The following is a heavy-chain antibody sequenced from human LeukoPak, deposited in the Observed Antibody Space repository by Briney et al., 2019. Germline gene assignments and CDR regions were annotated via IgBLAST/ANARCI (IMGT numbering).Heavy chain of an antibody. Sequence: PGGSLRLSCAASGFNFSSSEMHWVRQAPGKGLEWLSYISHTGNTKYYADSVQGRFTVSRDNGKSLLFLQMSSLRAGDTAIYYCVRTFVSGYDVLTGYFRAFDYWGQGALVTVSS. V-gene: IGHV3-48*03. CDR1: GFNFSSSE. CDR3: VRTFVSGYDVLTGYFRAFDY. CDR2: ISHTGNTK. J-gene: IGHJ4*02. D-gene: IGHD3-9*01.